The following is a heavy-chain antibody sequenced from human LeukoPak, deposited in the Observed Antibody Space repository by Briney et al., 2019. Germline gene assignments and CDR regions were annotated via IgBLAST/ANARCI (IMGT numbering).Heavy chain of an antibody. V-gene: IGHV3-7*01. D-gene: IGHD3-22*01. Sequence: GGSLRLSCAASGFTFSSYWMSWVRQAPGKGLEWVANIKQDASKKYCVDSVKGRFTISRDNANNSLYLQMNSLRAEDTAVYCCARGHDECYYDISGYYSCNDYWGQGTLVTVSS. J-gene: IGHJ4*02. CDR1: GFTFSSYW. CDR2: IKQDASKK. CDR3: ARGHDECYYDISGYYSCNDY.